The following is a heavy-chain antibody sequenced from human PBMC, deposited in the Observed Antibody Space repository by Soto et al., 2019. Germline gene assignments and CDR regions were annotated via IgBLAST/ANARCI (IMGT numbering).Heavy chain of an antibody. V-gene: IGHV1-69*01. CDR2: IIPIFGTA. J-gene: IGHJ4*02. Sequence: QVQLVQSGAEVKKPGSSVKVSCKASGGTFSSYAISWVRQAPGQGLEWMGGIIPIFGTANYAQKFQGRVTITADEATSTAYMELSSLRSEDTAVYYCAGGGVDIVATIASHFDYWGQGTLVTVSS. CDR3: AGGGVDIVATIASHFDY. CDR1: GGTFSSYA. D-gene: IGHD5-12*01.